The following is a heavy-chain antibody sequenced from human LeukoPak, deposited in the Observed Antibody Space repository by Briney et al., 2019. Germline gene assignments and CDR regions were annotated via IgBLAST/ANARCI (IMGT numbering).Heavy chain of an antibody. V-gene: IGHV3-7*01. Sequence: GGSLRLSCAASGFTFSSYWMSWVRQAPGKGLEWVANIKQDGSEKYYADSVKGRFTISRDNAKNSLYLQMNSLRAEDTAVYYCARVGGYCSGGSCYSYYYYYGMDVWGQGTTVTVSS. J-gene: IGHJ6*02. CDR3: ARVGGYCSGGSCYSYYYYYGMDV. CDR2: IKQDGSEK. D-gene: IGHD2-15*01. CDR1: GFTFSSYW.